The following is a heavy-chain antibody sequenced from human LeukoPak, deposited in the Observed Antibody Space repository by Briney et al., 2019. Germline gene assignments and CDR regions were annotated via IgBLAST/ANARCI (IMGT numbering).Heavy chain of an antibody. D-gene: IGHD6-19*01. CDR3: AKMEYSSGWTAFDY. CDR2: IGITSSYT. J-gene: IGHJ4*02. Sequence: GGSLRLSCAASGFTFSSYSMNWVRQAPGKGLEWVSSIGITSSYTYYADSVKGRFTISRDNAKNSLYLQMNSLRAEDTAVYYCAKMEYSSGWTAFDYWGQGTLVTVSS. CDR1: GFTFSSYS. V-gene: IGHV3-21*04.